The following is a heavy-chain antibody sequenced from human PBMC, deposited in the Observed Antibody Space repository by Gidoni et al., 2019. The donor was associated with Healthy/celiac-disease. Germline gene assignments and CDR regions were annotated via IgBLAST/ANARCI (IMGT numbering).Heavy chain of an antibody. D-gene: IGHD6-13*01. V-gene: IGHV3-48*02. CDR1: GFNFRSYS. CDR2: IISSSSTI. CDR3: ARDPWLRYSSSSHPDY. Sequence: GQLVESGGGWVQPGGSLRLSGADAGFNFRSYSMNWVRQAPGKGLEWVSYIISSSSTIYYADSVKGRFTISRDHAKNSLYLQMNSLRDEDTAVYYCARDPWLRYSSSSHPDYWGQGTLVTVSS. J-gene: IGHJ4*02.